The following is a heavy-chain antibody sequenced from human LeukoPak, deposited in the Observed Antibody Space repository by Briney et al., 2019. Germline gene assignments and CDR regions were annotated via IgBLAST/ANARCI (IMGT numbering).Heavy chain of an antibody. J-gene: IGHJ6*03. V-gene: IGHV1-18*01. CDR1: GYTFTSYG. CDR3: ARGKPVPYYYGSGSYYYYYXXXX. CDR2: ISAYNGNT. Sequence: ASVKVSCKASGYTFTSYGISWVRQAPGQGLEWMGWISAYNGNTNYAQKLQGRVTMTTDTSTSTAYMELRSLRSDDTAVYYCARGKPVPYYYGSGSYYYYYXXXXWGXXXTXTVSS. D-gene: IGHD3-10*01.